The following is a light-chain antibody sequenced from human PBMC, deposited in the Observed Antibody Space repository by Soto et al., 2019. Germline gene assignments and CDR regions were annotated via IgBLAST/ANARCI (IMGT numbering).Light chain of an antibody. J-gene: IGLJ1*01. Sequence: QSVLTQPPSVSAAPGQPVTISCSGGSSNIGDNYVSWYQHLPGTAPKLVVYDNDRRPSGIPGRFSGSKSGTSATLVITGLQTGDEADYYCGTWDDRLDGNYVFGTGTKLTVL. CDR3: GTWDDRLDGNYV. CDR1: SSNIGDNY. V-gene: IGLV1-51*01. CDR2: DND.